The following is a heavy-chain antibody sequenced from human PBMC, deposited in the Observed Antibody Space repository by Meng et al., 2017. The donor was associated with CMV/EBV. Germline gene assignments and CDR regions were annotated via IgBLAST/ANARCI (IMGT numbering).Heavy chain of an antibody. CDR3: AKGGDFWSGSNFDY. Sequence: GESLKISCAASGFTFNSYAMSWVRQAPGKGLEWVSAISGSGGSTYYADSVKGRFTISRDNSKNTLYLQMNSLRAEDTAVYYCAKGGDFWSGSNFDYWGQGTLVTVSS. D-gene: IGHD3-3*01. J-gene: IGHJ4*02. V-gene: IGHV3-23*01. CDR2: ISGSGGST. CDR1: GFTFNSYA.